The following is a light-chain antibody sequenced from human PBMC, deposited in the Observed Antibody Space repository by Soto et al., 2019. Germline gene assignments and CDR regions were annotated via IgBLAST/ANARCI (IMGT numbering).Light chain of an antibody. J-gene: IGLJ1*01. CDR2: RNN. Sequence: QAVVTQPPSASGTPGQRVTISCSGSSSNIGSNYVYWYQQLPGTAPKLLIYRNNQRPSGVPDRFSGSKSGTSASLAISGLRSEDEADYYCAAWDDSLSGYYVFGTGTKLPS. V-gene: IGLV1-47*01. CDR1: SSNIGSNY. CDR3: AAWDDSLSGYYV.